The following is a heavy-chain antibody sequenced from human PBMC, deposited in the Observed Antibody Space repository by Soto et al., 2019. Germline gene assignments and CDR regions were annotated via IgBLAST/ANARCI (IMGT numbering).Heavy chain of an antibody. Sequence: QVQLVQSGAEVKKPGASVKVSCKASGYTFTNYGISWARQAPGQGLEWMGWISGYNGNTNYAQKLQGRVTMPTDTSTSTPYMALRSLRSDDTGVYYRARVARYGDYEKDHWGQGTLVTV. CDR3: ARVARYGDYEKDH. CDR1: GYTFTNYG. V-gene: IGHV1-18*01. D-gene: IGHD4-17*01. CDR2: ISGYNGNT. J-gene: IGHJ4*01.